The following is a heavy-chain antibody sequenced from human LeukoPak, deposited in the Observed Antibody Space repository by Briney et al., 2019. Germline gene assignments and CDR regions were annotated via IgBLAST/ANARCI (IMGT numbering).Heavy chain of an antibody. Sequence: PGGSLTLSCAASGFTFSRYAMSWVRPPPGKGLDWVSAIIVSGGSTYYADSVKGRFTHSRDNSKNTLYLQMNSLRAEDTAVYYCAKYTVTTRFGFDYWGQGTLVTVSS. CDR1: GFTFSRYA. V-gene: IGHV3-23*01. J-gene: IGHJ4*02. D-gene: IGHD4-17*01. CDR2: IIVSGGST. CDR3: AKYTVTTRFGFDY.